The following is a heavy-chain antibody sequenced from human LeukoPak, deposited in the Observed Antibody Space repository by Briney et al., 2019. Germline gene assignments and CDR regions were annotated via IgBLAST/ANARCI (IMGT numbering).Heavy chain of an antibody. D-gene: IGHD2-2*01. CDR1: GYTFTSYG. Sequence: VASVKVSCKASGYTFTSYGISWVRQAPGQGLEWMGWISAYNGNTNYAQKLQGRVTMTTDTSTSTAYMELRSLRSDDTAVYYCATQIYQLLSWFDPWGQGTLVTVSS. CDR2: ISAYNGNT. V-gene: IGHV1-18*01. J-gene: IGHJ5*02. CDR3: ATQIYQLLSWFDP.